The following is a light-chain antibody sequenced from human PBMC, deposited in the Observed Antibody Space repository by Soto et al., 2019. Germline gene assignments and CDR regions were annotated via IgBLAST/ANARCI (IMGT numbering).Light chain of an antibody. CDR3: QHRDNWSYI. CDR2: DAS. V-gene: IGKV3-11*01. CDR1: QSVSID. Sequence: EIVMTQSPATLSVSPGERATLSCRASQSVSIDLAWYQQTPGQAPKLLIYDASNRATGIPARFSGSGSGTDYTLTISSLEAEDFAVYYCQHRDNWSYIFGQGTKVDI. J-gene: IGKJ2*01.